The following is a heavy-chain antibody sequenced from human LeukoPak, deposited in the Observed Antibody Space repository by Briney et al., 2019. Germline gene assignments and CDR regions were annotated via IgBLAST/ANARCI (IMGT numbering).Heavy chain of an antibody. CDR1: GFTFSSYE. J-gene: IGHJ4*02. CDR2: ISSSGSTI. Sequence: GGSLRLSCAASGFTFSSYEMNWVRQAPGKGLERVSYISSSGSTIYYADSVKGRFTISRDNAKNSLYLQMNSLRAEDTAVYYCARLEYDILTGLDYWGQGTLVTVSS. V-gene: IGHV3-48*03. CDR3: ARLEYDILTGLDY. D-gene: IGHD3-9*01.